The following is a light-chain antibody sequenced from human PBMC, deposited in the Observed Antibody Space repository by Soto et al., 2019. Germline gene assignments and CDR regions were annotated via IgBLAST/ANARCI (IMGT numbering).Light chain of an antibody. CDR1: QSISDT. V-gene: IGKV3-15*01. CDR2: GAS. CDR3: QQYDNWPWT. J-gene: IGKJ1*01. Sequence: EILLTQSPATLSVSPGGRATLSCRASQSISDTLAWYQQKPGQPPRILIYGASTRATGFPARFSGSGSGTDFTLTISRLQSEDFEVYYCQQYDNWPWTFGQGTKVDIK.